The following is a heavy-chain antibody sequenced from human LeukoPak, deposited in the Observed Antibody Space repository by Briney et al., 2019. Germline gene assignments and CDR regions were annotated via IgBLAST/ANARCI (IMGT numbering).Heavy chain of an antibody. V-gene: IGHV1-69*05. CDR2: IIPILGTA. CDR1: GGTFSSYA. J-gene: IGHJ5*02. Sequence: ASVKVSCKASGGTFSSYAISWVRQAPGQGLEWMGGIIPILGTANYAQKFQGRVTITTDESTSTAYMELSSLRSEDTAVYYCASAYCSSTSCYWWFDPWGQGTLVTVSS. D-gene: IGHD2-2*01. CDR3: ASAYCSSTSCYWWFDP.